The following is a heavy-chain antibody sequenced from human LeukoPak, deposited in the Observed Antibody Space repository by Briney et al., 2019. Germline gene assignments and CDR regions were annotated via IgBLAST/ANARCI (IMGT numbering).Heavy chain of an antibody. CDR1: GGSISSGGYY. CDR2: IYYSGST. Sequence: SETLSLTCTVSGGSISSGGYYWSWIRQHPGKGLEWIGYIYYSGSTYYNPSLKSRVTISVDTSKNQFSLKLSSVTAADTAVYYCARVGMGRDIVVVPAAAAFDYWGQGTLVTVSS. D-gene: IGHD2-2*01. J-gene: IGHJ4*02. CDR3: ARVGMGRDIVVVPAAAAFDY. V-gene: IGHV4-31*03.